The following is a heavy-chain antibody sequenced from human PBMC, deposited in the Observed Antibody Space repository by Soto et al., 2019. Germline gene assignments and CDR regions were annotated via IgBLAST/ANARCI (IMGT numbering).Heavy chain of an antibody. CDR2: MNPNSGDT. V-gene: IGHV1-8*01. J-gene: IGHJ4*02. Sequence: ASVKVSCKASGYTFTSYDINWVRQATGQGLEWMGWMNPNSGDTGYAQKFQGRVTMTRNTSISTAYMELSSLRSEDTAVYYCARGYCSGGSCYSADFDYWGQGPLVTVSS. CDR3: ARGYCSGGSCYSADFDY. CDR1: GYTFTSYD. D-gene: IGHD2-15*01.